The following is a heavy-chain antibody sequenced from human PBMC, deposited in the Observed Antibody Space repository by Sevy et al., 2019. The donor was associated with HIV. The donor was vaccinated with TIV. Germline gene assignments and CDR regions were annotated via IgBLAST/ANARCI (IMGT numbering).Heavy chain of an antibody. CDR3: ARVGDSSGYWGYFDY. CDR2: ISTSGSII. Sequence: GGSLILSCAASGFTFSNYEMNWVRHAPGKGLEWLSYISTSGSIIYYADSVKGRFTISRDNAKNSLYLQMNSLRAEDTAIYYCARVGDSSGYWGYFDYWGQGTLVTVSS. V-gene: IGHV3-48*03. CDR1: GFTFSNYE. D-gene: IGHD3-22*01. J-gene: IGHJ4*02.